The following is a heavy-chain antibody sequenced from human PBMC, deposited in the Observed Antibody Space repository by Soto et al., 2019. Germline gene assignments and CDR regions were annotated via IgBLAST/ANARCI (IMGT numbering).Heavy chain of an antibody. D-gene: IGHD1-7*01. V-gene: IGHV4-61*08. CDR3: ARLKWKYPL. CDR2: IYYSGST. CDR1: GGSVSSGGYY. J-gene: IGHJ4*02. Sequence: PSATLSLTCSVSGGSVSSGGYYWSWIRQPPGKGLEWIGYIYYSGSTNYNPSLKSRISISVETSKNQFSLKMTSVTAADTAVYYCARLKWKYPLWGQGTLVTVS.